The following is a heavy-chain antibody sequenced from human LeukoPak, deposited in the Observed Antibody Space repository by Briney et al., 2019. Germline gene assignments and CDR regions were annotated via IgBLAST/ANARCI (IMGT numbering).Heavy chain of an antibody. Sequence: PSETLSLTCSVSGDSISSYYWSWIRQPPGKGLEWIGYIYYSGSTIYNPSLKSRVTISLDTSKNQFSLRLRSVTAADTAVYYCARDAENYDFYNGMDVWGQGTTVTVSS. CDR3: ARDAENYDFYNGMDV. J-gene: IGHJ6*02. CDR2: IYYSGST. D-gene: IGHD5-24*01. CDR1: GDSISSYY. V-gene: IGHV4-59*01.